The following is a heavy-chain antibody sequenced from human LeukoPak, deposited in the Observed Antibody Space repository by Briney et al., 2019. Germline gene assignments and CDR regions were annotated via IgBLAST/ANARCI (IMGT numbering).Heavy chain of an antibody. V-gene: IGHV3-21*01. D-gene: IGHD1-7*01. CDR2: ISTSSIYI. Sequence: GGSLRLSCAASGWSFTSYSMNWVRQAPGKGLEWVSSISTSSIYIYYTDSVKGRFTISRDNAKNSLYLQMNSLRAEDTAVYYCATGNYNRPFDYWGQGTLVTVSS. CDR3: ATGNYNRPFDY. CDR1: GWSFTSYS. J-gene: IGHJ4*02.